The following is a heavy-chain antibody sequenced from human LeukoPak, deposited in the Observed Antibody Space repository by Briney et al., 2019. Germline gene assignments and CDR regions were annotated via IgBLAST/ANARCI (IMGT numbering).Heavy chain of an antibody. J-gene: IGHJ4*02. CDR2: ISAYNGNT. Sequence: ASVKVSCKASGYTFTNYGIHWVRQAPGQGLEWMGWISAYNGNTKYAQNLQGRVTMTTDTTTSTAYMEMRSLRSDDTAVYYCAREPLRAAFDSWGQGTLVTVSS. D-gene: IGHD6-25*01. V-gene: IGHV1-18*01. CDR3: AREPLRAAFDS. CDR1: GYTFTNYG.